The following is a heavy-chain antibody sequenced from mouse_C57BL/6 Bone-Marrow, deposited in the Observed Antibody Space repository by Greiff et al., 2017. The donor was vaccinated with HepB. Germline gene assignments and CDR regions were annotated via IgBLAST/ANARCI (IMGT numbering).Heavy chain of an antibody. CDR1: GYTFTDYY. J-gene: IGHJ3*01. Sequence: VQLQQSGPVLVKPGASVKMSCKASGYTFTDYYMNWVKQSHGKSLEWIGVINPYNGGTSYNQKFKGKATLTVDKSSSTAYMELNSLTSEDSAVYYCARSDDGYYVGFAYWGQGTLVTVSA. CDR3: ARSDDGYYVGFAY. V-gene: IGHV1-19*01. CDR2: INPYNGGT. D-gene: IGHD2-3*01.